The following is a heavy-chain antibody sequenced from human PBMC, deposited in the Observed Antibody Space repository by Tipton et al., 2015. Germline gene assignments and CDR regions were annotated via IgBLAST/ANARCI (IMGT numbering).Heavy chain of an antibody. D-gene: IGHD2-2*01. CDR2: IYNSGST. CDR3: ARDSTSGRRDAFDI. CDR1: GGFIGSYS. Sequence: TLSLTCTVSGGFIGSYSWNWIRQPPGKGLEWIGFIYNSGSTNYNPPLESRVSISVDTSKNQFSLKLSSVTAADTAVYYCARDSTSGRRDAFDIWGQGTMVTVSS. V-gene: IGHV4-59*01. J-gene: IGHJ3*02.